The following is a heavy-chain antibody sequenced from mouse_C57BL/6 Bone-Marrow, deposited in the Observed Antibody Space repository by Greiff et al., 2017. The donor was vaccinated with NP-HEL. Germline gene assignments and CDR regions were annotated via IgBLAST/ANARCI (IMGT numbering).Heavy chain of an antibody. D-gene: IGHD2-2*01. CDR2: IYPRDGST. Sequence: VKLQESDAELVKPGASVKISCKVSGYTFTDHTIHWMKQRPEQGLEWIGYIYPRDGSTKYNEKFKGKATLTADKSSSTAYMQLNSLTSEDSAVYFCARPMVTTGVYYAMDYWGQGTSVTVSS. J-gene: IGHJ4*01. V-gene: IGHV1-78*01. CDR1: GYTFTDHT. CDR3: ARPMVTTGVYYAMDY.